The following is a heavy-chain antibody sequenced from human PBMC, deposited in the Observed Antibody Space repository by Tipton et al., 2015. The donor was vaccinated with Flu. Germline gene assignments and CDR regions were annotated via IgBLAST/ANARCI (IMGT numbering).Heavy chain of an antibody. D-gene: IGHD2-2*01. CDR2: IKQDGSEK. J-gene: IGHJ4*02. CDR1: GFTFSSYW. V-gene: IGHV3-7*03. Sequence: SLRLSCAASGFTFSSYWMSWVRQAPGKGLEWVANIKQDGSEKYYVDSVKGRFTISRDNAKNSLYLQMNSLRAEDTAVYYCARELPYCSSTSCSHFDYWGQGTLVTVSS. CDR3: ARELPYCSSTSCSHFDY.